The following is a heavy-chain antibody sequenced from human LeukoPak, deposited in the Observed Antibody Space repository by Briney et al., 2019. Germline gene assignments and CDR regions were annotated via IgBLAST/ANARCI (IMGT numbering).Heavy chain of an antibody. D-gene: IGHD5-12*01. J-gene: IGHJ5*02. CDR1: GGSISSHY. Sequence: PSETLSLTCTVSGGSISSHYWSWIRQPPGKGLEWIGYIYYSGSTNYNPSLMSRVTISVGTSKNQFSLKLSSVTAADTAVYYCARGVWWLKGRSFDPWGQGTLVTVSS. V-gene: IGHV4-59*11. CDR3: ARGVWWLKGRSFDP. CDR2: IYYSGST.